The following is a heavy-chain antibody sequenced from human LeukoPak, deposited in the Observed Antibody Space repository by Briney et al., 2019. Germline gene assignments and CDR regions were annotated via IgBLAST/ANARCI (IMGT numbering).Heavy chain of an antibody. D-gene: IGHD6-19*01. J-gene: IGHJ4*02. CDR1: GFTFSKYS. Sequence: PGGSLRLSCAASGFTFSKYSMLWVRQAPGKGLESVSRINTDGTVRTYADSVKGRFTVSRDNADNTMFLQMNSVRDEDTAVYYCATKQWLAPPPDSWGQGTPVTVSS. CDR3: ATKQWLAPPPDS. V-gene: IGHV3-74*01. CDR2: INTDGTVR.